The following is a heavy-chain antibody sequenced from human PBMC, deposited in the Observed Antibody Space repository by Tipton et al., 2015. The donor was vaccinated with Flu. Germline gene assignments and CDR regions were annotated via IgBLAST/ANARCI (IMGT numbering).Heavy chain of an antibody. CDR2: IGHTGNT. CDR1: GDSIGSRYF. CDR3: ARARYLVV. D-gene: IGHD1-14*01. V-gene: IGHV4-38-2*02. Sequence: TLSLTCSVSGDSIGSRYFWGWIRQPPGKGLEWIGNIGHTGNTYHNPSLKSRVTISLDTSKNQFSLKLSSVTAADTAVYYCARARYLVVWGQETLVTVSS. J-gene: IGHJ4*02.